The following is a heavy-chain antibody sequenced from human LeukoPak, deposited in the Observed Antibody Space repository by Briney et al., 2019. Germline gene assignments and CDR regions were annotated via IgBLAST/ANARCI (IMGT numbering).Heavy chain of an antibody. CDR2: ISPNSGGT. J-gene: IGHJ3*02. V-gene: IGHV1-2*02. CDR1: GYTFTDYF. D-gene: IGHD3-3*01. Sequence: ASVKVSCKASGYTFTDYFIHWVRQAPGQGLEWMGWISPNSGGTNYAQKFQGRVTMTRDTSISTAYMELSRLIFDDTAVYYCASLLRFLEWSSGWDAFDIWGQGTMVTVSS. CDR3: ASLLRFLEWSSGWDAFDI.